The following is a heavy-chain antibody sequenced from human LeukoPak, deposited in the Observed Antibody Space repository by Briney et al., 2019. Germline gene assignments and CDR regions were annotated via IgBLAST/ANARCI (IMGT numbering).Heavy chain of an antibody. CDR2: IRRKGYGGTT. D-gene: IGHD3-3*01. Sequence: GRSLRLSCTASGFTFGDYSLSWVRQAPEKGLEWVGSIRRKGYGGTTEYAPSVKGRFIISRDDSKSTAYLQMNSLKTEDTAVYYCTRDHDFWSGPFDVWGKGTTVTVSS. J-gene: IGHJ6*04. CDR1: GFTFGDYS. CDR3: TRDHDFWSGPFDV. V-gene: IGHV3-49*04.